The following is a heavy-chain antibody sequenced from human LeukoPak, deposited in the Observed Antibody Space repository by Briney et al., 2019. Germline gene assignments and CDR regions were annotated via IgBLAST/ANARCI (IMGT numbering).Heavy chain of an antibody. J-gene: IGHJ4*02. V-gene: IGHV4-4*07. D-gene: IGHD3-16*02. CDR2: VYSSGVG. CDR1: GGSITGYY. CDR3: ARVDYVWGSYRYTSNFDY. Sequence: SETLSLTCTVSGGSITGYYWNWIRQPAGQGLEWLGRVYSSGVGNYNPSLTSRVTISVDTSKNQFSLKLSSVTAADTAVYYCARVDYVWGSYRYTSNFDYWGQGTLVTVSS.